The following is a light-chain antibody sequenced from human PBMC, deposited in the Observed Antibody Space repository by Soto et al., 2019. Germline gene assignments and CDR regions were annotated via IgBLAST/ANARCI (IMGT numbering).Light chain of an antibody. J-gene: IGKJ5*01. CDR3: QQYGRSLPIT. Sequence: EIVLTQAPGTLSLSPGERATLSCRPSQSVTSSYLTWYQQKPGQAPRLLIYGASSRATGIPDRFSGSGSGTDFTLTISRLEPEDFAVYYCQQYGRSLPITFGQGTRLEIK. CDR2: GAS. V-gene: IGKV3-20*01. CDR1: QSVTSSY.